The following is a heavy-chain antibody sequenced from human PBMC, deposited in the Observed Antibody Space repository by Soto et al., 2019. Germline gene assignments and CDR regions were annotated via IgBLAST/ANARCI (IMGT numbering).Heavy chain of an antibody. D-gene: IGHD3-22*01. CDR3: ARSPYNYDSTYYSGY. CDR1: GGSISNHY. Sequence: KTSETLSLTCSVSGGSISNHYWTWIRQPAGKGMEWIGQPAGKGLEWIGRIYSSGSTNYNPFFQSRVTISLDMSKNQFSLKLRSVTAADTAVYYCARSPYNYDSTYYSGYWGEGTLVTVSS. V-gene: IGHV4-4*07. CDR2: IYSSGST. J-gene: IGHJ4*02.